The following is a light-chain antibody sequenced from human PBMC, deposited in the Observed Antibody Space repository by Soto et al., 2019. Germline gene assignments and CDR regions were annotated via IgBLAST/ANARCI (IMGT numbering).Light chain of an antibody. Sequence: EIVMTQSPATLSVSPGGRATLSCRASQSISDTLAWYQQKPGQAPRLLIYGASIRATGFPARFSGSGSGTDFTLTISSLQSEDFALYYCQQYDNWPWTFGQGTKVEI. V-gene: IGKV3-15*01. CDR2: GAS. CDR3: QQYDNWPWT. J-gene: IGKJ1*01. CDR1: QSISDT.